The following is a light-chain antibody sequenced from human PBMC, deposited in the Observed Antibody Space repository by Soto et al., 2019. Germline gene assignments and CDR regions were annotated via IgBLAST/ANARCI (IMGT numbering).Light chain of an antibody. V-gene: IGLV1-47*02. CDR1: PSNIGSNY. Sequence: QLVLTQPPSASGAPGQTVTLSCSGSPSNIGSNYVYWYQHLPSTAPKLLIYSNNQRPSGVPDRFSGSKSGTSGSLAISGLRSEDEADYYCAAWEDSVNLWLFGGGTKLTVL. J-gene: IGLJ3*02. CDR2: SNN. CDR3: AAWEDSVNLWL.